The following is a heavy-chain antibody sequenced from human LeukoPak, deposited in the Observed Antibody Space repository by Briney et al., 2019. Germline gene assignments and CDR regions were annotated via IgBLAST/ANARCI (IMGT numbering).Heavy chain of an antibody. J-gene: IGHJ4*02. CDR1: GGSISSYY. CDR3: ARHGSSRITIFGVVKPFES. Sequence: SETLSLTCTVSGGSISSYYWSWIRQPPGKGLEWSGYIYYSGSTNYNPSLKSRVTISVDTSKNQFSLKLSSVTAADTAVYYCARHGSSRITIFGVVKPFESWGQGTLVTVSS. V-gene: IGHV4-59*08. D-gene: IGHD3-3*01. CDR2: IYYSGST.